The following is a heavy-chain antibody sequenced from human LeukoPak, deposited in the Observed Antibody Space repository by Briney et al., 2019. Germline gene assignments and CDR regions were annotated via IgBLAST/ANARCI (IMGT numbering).Heavy chain of an antibody. J-gene: IGHJ4*02. CDR3: ARETSYYDILTGYYRFFDY. Sequence: GGSLRLSCAASGFTFSSYAMHWVRQAPGKGLEYVSAISSNGGSTYYANSVKGRFTISRDNSKNTLYLQMGSLRAEDMAVYYCARETSYYDILTGYYRFFDYWGQGTLVTVSS. D-gene: IGHD3-9*01. CDR1: GFTFSSYA. V-gene: IGHV3-64*01. CDR2: ISSNGGST.